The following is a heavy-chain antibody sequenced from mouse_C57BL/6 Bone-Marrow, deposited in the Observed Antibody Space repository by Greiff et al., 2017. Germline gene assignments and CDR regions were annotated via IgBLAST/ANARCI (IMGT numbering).Heavy chain of an antibody. J-gene: IGHJ2*01. D-gene: IGHD1-1*01. CDR2: IDPENGDT. Sequence: EVQGVESGAELVRPGASVKLSCTASGFNIKDDYMHWVKQRPEQGLEWIGWIDPENGDTEYASKFQGKATITADTSANTAYLQLSSLTSENNAVYYCTSYYGGGWGQGTTLTVSS. CDR1: GFNIKDDY. V-gene: IGHV14-4*01. CDR3: TSYYGGG.